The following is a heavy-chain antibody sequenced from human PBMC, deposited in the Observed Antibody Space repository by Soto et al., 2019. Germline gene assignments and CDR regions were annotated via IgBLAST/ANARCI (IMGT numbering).Heavy chain of an antibody. Sequence: QVQLVQSGAEVKKPGSSVKVSCKASGGTFSNYGISWVRQAPGQGLEWMGGTIPIFSTTNYAQRLQGRVTITADESTSTAYMELSSLRSEETAVYYCARGSVGSTWQHYSLGYWGQGTLVTVSS. D-gene: IGHD6-13*01. J-gene: IGHJ4*02. CDR3: ARGSVGSTWQHYSLGY. CDR2: TIPIFSTT. CDR1: GGTFSNYG. V-gene: IGHV1-69*01.